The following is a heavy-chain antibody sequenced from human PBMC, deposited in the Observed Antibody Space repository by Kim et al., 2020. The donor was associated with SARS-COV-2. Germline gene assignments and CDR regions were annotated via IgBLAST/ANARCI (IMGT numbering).Heavy chain of an antibody. Sequence: GRSLRLSCAASGFTFSSYAMHWVRQPPGKGLEWVAVISYDGSNEYFANSVKSRFTISRDNSKNTLYLQMNSLRAEDTAVYYCARELLRSNFDYWGQGTLV. CDR2: ISYDGSNE. J-gene: IGHJ4*02. D-gene: IGHD3-3*01. CDR1: GFTFSSYA. CDR3: ARELLRSNFDY. V-gene: IGHV3-30*04.